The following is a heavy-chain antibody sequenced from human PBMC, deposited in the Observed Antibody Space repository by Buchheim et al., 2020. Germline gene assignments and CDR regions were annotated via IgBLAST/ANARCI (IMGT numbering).Heavy chain of an antibody. V-gene: IGHV2-5*02. CDR2: IYWDDDK. Sequence: QITLRESGPTLVKPTQTLTLTCTFSGFSLSTSGVGVGWIRQPPGKALEWLSLIYWDDDKRYSPSLKSRLTITKDTSKNQVVLKMNNMDPVDTATYYCAHLSRAHRMTTVTYYENWFDPWGQGTL. D-gene: IGHD4-17*01. J-gene: IGHJ5*02. CDR3: AHLSRAHRMTTVTYYENWFDP. CDR1: GFSLSTSGVG.